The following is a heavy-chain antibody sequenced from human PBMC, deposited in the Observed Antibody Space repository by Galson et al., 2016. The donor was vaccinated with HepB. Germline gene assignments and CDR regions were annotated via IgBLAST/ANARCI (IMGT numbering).Heavy chain of an antibody. CDR3: ARGYTYGHRDS. Sequence: SETLSLTCAVSGGSIGSGNWWSWVRQPPGKGLEWIGDIYHTGSTKDNPSLESRVTTSVDKSKNQFSLNLSSVTAADTAVYYCARGYTYGHRDSWSQGTLVIVSS. J-gene: IGHJ4*02. CDR1: GGSIGSGNW. CDR2: IYHTGST. D-gene: IGHD5-18*01. V-gene: IGHV4-4*02.